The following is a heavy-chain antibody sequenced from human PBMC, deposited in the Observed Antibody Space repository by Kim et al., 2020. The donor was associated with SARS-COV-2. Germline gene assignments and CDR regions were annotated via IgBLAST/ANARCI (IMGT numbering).Heavy chain of an antibody. CDR3: AMLDSSSYYKEYYFDY. J-gene: IGHJ4*02. CDR1: GYTLTELS. CDR2: FDPEDGET. Sequence: ASVKVSCKVSGYTLTELSMHWVRQAPGKGLEWMGGFDPEDGETIYAQKFQGRVTMTEDTSTDTAYMELSSLRSEDTAVYYCAMLDSSSYYKEYYFDYWGQGTLVPVSS. V-gene: IGHV1-24*01. D-gene: IGHD3-22*01.